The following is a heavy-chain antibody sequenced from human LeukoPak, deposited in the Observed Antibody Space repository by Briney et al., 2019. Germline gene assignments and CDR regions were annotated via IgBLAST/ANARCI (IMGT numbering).Heavy chain of an antibody. CDR1: EFTFRNYA. D-gene: IGHD5-12*01. J-gene: IGHJ4*02. Sequence: GGSLRLSCASSEFTFRNYAMTWVRQAPGKGLEWVSAITDAVGSTHYADSVKGRFTISSDNSKNTVYLQMNSLRPEDMAVYYCAKEIFSGLLYIDYWGQGTLVTVSS. CDR2: ITDAVGST. CDR3: AKEIFSGLLYIDY. V-gene: IGHV3-23*01.